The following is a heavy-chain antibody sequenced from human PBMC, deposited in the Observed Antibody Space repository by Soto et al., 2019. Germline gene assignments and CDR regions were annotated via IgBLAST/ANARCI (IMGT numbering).Heavy chain of an antibody. CDR2: IYYSGST. Sequence: SSETLSLTCTVSGGSISSYFWSWIRQPPGKGLEWIGYIYYSGSTNYNPSLKSRVTISVDTSKNQFSLKLSSVTAADTAVYYCARGYSSSWWFDPWGQGTLVTVS. CDR3: ARGYSSSWWFDP. J-gene: IGHJ5*02. D-gene: IGHD6-6*01. V-gene: IGHV4-59*01. CDR1: GGSISSYF.